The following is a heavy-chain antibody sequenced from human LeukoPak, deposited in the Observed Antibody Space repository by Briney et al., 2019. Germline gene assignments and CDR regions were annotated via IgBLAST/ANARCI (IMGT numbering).Heavy chain of an antibody. CDR1: GYTFTNYY. Sequence: VASVKVSCKASGYTFTNYYIHWVRQAPGQGLEWMGIINPSGGSTSYAQKFQGRVTMTRDMSTSTVYMELSSLRSEDTAVFYCARSEDAFDTWGQGTMVTVSS. J-gene: IGHJ3*02. CDR2: INPSGGST. V-gene: IGHV1-46*01. CDR3: ARSEDAFDT.